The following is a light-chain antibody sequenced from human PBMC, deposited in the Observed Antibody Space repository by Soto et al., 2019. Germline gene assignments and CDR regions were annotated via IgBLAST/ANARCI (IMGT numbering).Light chain of an antibody. J-gene: IGKJ1*01. CDR2: DAS. CDR1: QSISIW. CDR3: QQYNGYSTWT. Sequence: DIEMTQAPSTLSASVGDRVTMSWRASQSISIWLAWYQQKPGKAPKVLIWDASSLQRGVPSRFSGSGSGTDFTLTISSLQADDFATYYCQQYNGYSTWTCGQGTKGDIK. V-gene: IGKV1-5*01.